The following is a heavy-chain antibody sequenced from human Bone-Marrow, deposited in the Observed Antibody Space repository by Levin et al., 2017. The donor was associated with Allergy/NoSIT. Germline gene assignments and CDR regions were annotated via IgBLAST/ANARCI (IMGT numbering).Heavy chain of an antibody. Sequence: ASVKVSCKVSEYTLTELSVHWVRQAPGAGLEWMGGFDPEAGETVYAQKFQGRITMTEDSSRDTAYMELTRLTSDDTAVYFCATLGTVILTALHSWGQGSLVTVSS. CDR1: EYTLTELS. CDR2: FDPEAGET. D-gene: IGHD3-22*01. V-gene: IGHV1-24*01. J-gene: IGHJ4*02. CDR3: ATLGTVILTALHS.